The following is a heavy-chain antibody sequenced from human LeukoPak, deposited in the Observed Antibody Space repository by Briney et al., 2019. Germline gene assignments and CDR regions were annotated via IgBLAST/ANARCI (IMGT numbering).Heavy chain of an antibody. CDR2: INPNSGGT. CDR3: ARDHSVVVPAAINHYYGMDV. D-gene: IGHD2-2*02. J-gene: IGHJ6*02. Sequence: ASVKVSCKASGYTFTGDYMHCVRQAPGQGLEWMGWINPNSGGTNYAQKFQGRVTMTRDTSISTAYMELSRRRSDDTAVYYCARDHSVVVPAAINHYYGMDVWRQGTTVTVSS. CDR1: GYTFTGDY. V-gene: IGHV1-2*02.